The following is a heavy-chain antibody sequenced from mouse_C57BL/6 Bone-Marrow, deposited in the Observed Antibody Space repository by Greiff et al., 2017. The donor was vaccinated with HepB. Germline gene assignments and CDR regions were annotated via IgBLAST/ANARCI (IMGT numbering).Heavy chain of an antibody. D-gene: IGHD2-3*01. V-gene: IGHV5-4*03. CDR3: ARFYDGYYRAWFAY. J-gene: IGHJ3*01. Sequence: EVKLVESGGGLVKPGGSLKLSCAASGFTFSSYAMSWVRQTPEKRLEWVATISDGGSYTYYPDNVKGRFTISRDNAKNNLYLQMSHLKSEDTAMYYCARFYDGYYRAWFAYWGQGTLVTVSA. CDR1: GFTFSSYA. CDR2: ISDGGSYT.